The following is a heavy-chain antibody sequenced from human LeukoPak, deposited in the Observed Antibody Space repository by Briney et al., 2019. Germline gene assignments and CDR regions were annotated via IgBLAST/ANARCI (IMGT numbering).Heavy chain of an antibody. D-gene: IGHD5-24*01. J-gene: IGHJ4*02. Sequence: GGSLRLSCAASEFTFNNFGMYWVRQAPGKGLEWVALIWFDGSNTYYADSVKGRFTISRDNSKNMLYLQMNSLRAEDTAVYYCARDLRWLQCFDYWGQGTLVTVSS. CDR1: EFTFNNFG. CDR3: ARDLRWLQCFDY. CDR2: IWFDGSNT. V-gene: IGHV3-33*01.